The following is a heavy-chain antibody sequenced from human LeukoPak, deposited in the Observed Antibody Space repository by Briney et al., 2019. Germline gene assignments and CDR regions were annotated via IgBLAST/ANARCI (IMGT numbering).Heavy chain of an antibody. J-gene: IGHJ4*02. D-gene: IGHD3-22*01. Sequence: SETLSLTCTVSGGSISSYYWSWIRQPPGKGLEWIGYIYYSGSTNYNPSLKSRVTISVDTSKNQFSLKLSSVTAADTAVYYCASSKGNYYDSSGTSFDYWGQGTLVTVSS. CDR1: GGSISSYY. CDR3: ASSKGNYYDSSGTSFDY. V-gene: IGHV4-59*12. CDR2: IYYSGST.